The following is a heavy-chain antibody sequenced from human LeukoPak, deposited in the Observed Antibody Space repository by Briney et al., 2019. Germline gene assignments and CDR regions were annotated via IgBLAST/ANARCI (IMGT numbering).Heavy chain of an antibody. D-gene: IGHD6-19*01. CDR2: ISWNSGSI. V-gene: IGHV3-9*01. Sequence: GGSLRLSCAASGFTFDDYAMHWVRQAPGKGLEWVSGISWNSGSIGYADSVKGRFTISRDNAKNSLYLQMNSLRAEDTALYYCAKDIGAVAGVFDYWGQGTLVTVSS. CDR3: AKDIGAVAGVFDY. CDR1: GFTFDDYA. J-gene: IGHJ4*02.